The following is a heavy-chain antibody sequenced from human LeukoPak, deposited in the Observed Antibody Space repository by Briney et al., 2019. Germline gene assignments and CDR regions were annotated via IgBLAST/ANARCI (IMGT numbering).Heavy chain of an antibody. V-gene: IGHV1-18*01. CDR1: GYTFTSYG. J-gene: IGHJ3*02. D-gene: IGHD2-2*01. CDR3: ARAGGDIVVVPAAGGAFDI. Sequence: ASVKVSCKASGYTFTSYGISWVRQAPGQGLEWMGWISTYNGNTNYAQKLQGRVTMTTDTSTSTAYMELRSLRSDDTAVYYCARAGGDIVVVPAAGGAFDIWGQGTMVTVSS. CDR2: ISTYNGNT.